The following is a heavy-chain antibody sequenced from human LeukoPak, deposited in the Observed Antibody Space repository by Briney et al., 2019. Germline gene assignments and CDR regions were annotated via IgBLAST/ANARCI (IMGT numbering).Heavy chain of an antibody. J-gene: IGHJ3*02. D-gene: IGHD3-10*01. CDR1: GGSFSGYY. CDR2: INHSGST. Sequence: SETLSLTCAVYGGSFSGYYWSWIRQPPGKGLEWIGEINHSGSTNYNPSLKSRVTISVDTSKNQFSLKLSSVTAADTAVYYCARRTPLLWFRQTGAFDIWGQGTMVTVSS. CDR3: ARRTPLLWFRQTGAFDI. V-gene: IGHV4-34*01.